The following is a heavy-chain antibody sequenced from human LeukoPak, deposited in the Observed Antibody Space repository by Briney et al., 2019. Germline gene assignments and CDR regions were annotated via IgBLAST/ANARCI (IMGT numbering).Heavy chain of an antibody. V-gene: IGHV1-69*04. J-gene: IGHJ6*03. CDR1: GYTFTSYA. CDR2: IIPILGIA. D-gene: IGHD4-11*01. CDR3: ARDANSNYNYYYYMDV. Sequence: SVKVSCKASGYTFTSYAMNWVRQAPGQGLEWMGRIIPILGIANYAQKFQGRVTITADKSTSTAYMELSSLRSEDTAVYYCARDANSNYNYYYYMDVWGKGTTVTVSS.